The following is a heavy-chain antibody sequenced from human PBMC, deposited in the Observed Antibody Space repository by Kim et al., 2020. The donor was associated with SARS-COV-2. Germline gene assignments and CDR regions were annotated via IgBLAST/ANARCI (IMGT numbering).Heavy chain of an antibody. CDR3: ARGVEGSTHYYYYDVDV. V-gene: IGHV4-61*01. CDR1: GGSVSSGSYY. CDR2: IYYSGST. D-gene: IGHD1-26*01. J-gene: IGHJ6*02. Sequence: SETLSLTCTVSGGSVSSGSYYWSWIRQPPGKGLEWIGYIYYSGSTNYNPSLKSRVTISVDTSKNQFSLKLSSVTAADTAVYYCARGVEGSTHYYYYDVDVGGRETTDTVS.